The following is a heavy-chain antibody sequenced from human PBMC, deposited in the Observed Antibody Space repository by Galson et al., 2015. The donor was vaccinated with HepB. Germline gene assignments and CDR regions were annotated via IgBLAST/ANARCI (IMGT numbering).Heavy chain of an antibody. Sequence: SLRLSCAASGFSVGGYNMNWVRQAPGKGLEWVSGIPSSGPSLYYADSVKGRFTISRDNAKNSLYLQMNSLSAEDTAVYYCAREEGHGFSSFYHYYTIDVCRQ. V-gene: IGHV3-21*06. CDR2: IPSSGPSL. CDR3: AREEGHGFSSFYHYYTIDV. D-gene: IGHD3-3*01. J-gene: IGHJ6*02. CDR1: GFSVGGYN.